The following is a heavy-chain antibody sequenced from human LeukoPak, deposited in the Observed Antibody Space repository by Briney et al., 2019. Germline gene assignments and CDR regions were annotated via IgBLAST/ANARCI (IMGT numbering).Heavy chain of an antibody. Sequence: ETLSLTCTVSGGSISSSSYYWGWIRQPPGKGLEWVSTIIDSGNSIYYADSVEGRFTISRDNSKDTLYLQMDSLRAGGTAVYYCAKDPIFSGSYGVFDSWGQGTLVTVSS. CDR1: GGSISSSSYY. V-gene: IGHV3-23*01. D-gene: IGHD1-26*01. J-gene: IGHJ4*02. CDR2: IIDSGNSI. CDR3: AKDPIFSGSYGVFDS.